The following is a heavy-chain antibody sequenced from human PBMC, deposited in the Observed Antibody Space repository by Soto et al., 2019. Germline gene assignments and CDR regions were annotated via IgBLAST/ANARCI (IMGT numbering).Heavy chain of an antibody. Sequence: QVQLVQSGAEVKKPGSSVKVSCKASGGTFSSYAISWVRQAPGQGLEWMGGIIPIFGTANYAQKFQGRVTITADKSTSTAYMELSSLRSEDTAVYYCARDRGYCSSTSCPWYSSSSVTFYYYYGMDVWGQGTTVTVSS. CDR1: GGTFSSYA. CDR3: ARDRGYCSSTSCPWYSSSSVTFYYYYGMDV. V-gene: IGHV1-69*06. CDR2: IIPIFGTA. D-gene: IGHD2-2*01. J-gene: IGHJ6*02.